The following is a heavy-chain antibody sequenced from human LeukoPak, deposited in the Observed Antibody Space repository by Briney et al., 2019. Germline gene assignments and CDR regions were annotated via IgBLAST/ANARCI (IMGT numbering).Heavy chain of an antibody. D-gene: IGHD3-22*01. J-gene: IGHJ5*02. Sequence: SETLSLTCTVSGGSISSGSYYWSWIRQPAGKELESIRHIYASGSANYNPSLKSRVTISVDTPKNQFSLKLSSVTAGTQAQYYCARNGIVTMIAKKTWFDPGGQGTLVTVSS. V-gene: IGHV4-61*09. CDR1: GGSISSGSYY. CDR3: ARNGIVTMIAKKTWFDP. CDR2: IYASGSA.